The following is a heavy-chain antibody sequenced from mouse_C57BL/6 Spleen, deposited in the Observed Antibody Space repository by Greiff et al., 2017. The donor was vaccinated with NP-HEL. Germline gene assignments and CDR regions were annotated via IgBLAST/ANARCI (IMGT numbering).Heavy chain of an antibody. Sequence: EVQLQQSGPELVKPGASVKISCKASGYTFTDYYMNWVKQSHGKSLEWIGDINPNNGGTSYNQKFKGKATLTVDKSSSTAYMELRSLTSEDSAVYYCARSARRGYAMDYWGQGTSVTVSS. D-gene: IGHD1-2*01. CDR1: GYTFTDYY. CDR3: ARSARRGYAMDY. V-gene: IGHV1-26*01. J-gene: IGHJ4*01. CDR2: INPNNGGT.